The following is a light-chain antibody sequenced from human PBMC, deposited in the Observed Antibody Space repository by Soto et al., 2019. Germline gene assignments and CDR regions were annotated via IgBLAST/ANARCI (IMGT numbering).Light chain of an antibody. Sequence: VVTQEPSLTVSPGGTVTLTCASSTGAVTSGNYPSWFQQKPGQAPRTLIYTTDDKHSWTPARFSASLLGGKAVLTLSGVQPEDEAEYYCLLYYGGAHLMFGEGTKLTVL. J-gene: IGLJ3*02. CDR2: TTD. CDR3: LLYYGGAHLM. V-gene: IGLV7-43*01. CDR1: TGAVTSGNY.